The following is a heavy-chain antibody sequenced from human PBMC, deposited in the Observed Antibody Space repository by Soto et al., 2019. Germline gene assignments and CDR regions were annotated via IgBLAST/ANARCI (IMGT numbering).Heavy chain of an antibody. V-gene: IGHV3-30-3*01. J-gene: IGHJ4*02. D-gene: IGHD3-3*01. Sequence: QVQLVESGGGVVQPGRSLRLSCAASGFTFSRHTMHWVRQAPGKGLEWVAAISDDGSNTYYADSVKGLFTISRGNYTTPRXLXMIILSSEEIAVDQCARDVYYDFWSGFNSPPYYFDDWGQGALISVS. CDR1: GFTFSRHT. CDR3: ARDVYYDFWSGFNSPPYYFDD. CDR2: ISDDGSNT.